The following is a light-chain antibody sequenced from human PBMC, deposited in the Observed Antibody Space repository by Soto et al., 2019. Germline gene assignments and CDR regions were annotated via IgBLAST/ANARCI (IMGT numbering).Light chain of an antibody. J-gene: IGKJ2*01. CDR2: GSS. CDR1: QSVTNNY. Sequence: EVVLTQSPGTLSLSPGERATLSCRASQSVTNNYLAWYQQKPGQAPRLLIFGSSDRATGFPDRFSGSGSGTDFTLTISRLATEDCAVYYCHQYGSSPPYTFGQGTTLEIK. V-gene: IGKV3-20*01. CDR3: HQYGSSPPYT.